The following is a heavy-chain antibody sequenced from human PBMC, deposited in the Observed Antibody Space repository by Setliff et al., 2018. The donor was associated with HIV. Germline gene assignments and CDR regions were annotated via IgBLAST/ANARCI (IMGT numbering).Heavy chain of an antibody. V-gene: IGHV3-13*01. D-gene: IGHD3-16*01. J-gene: IGHJ6*02. CDR2: IGTGGDT. CDR1: GFPFSSYP. Sequence: PGGSLRLSCAASGFPFSSYPMNWVRQAPGKGLEWVSAIGTGGDTYYVDSVKGRFTISRENARNSLYLQMNSLRVGDTAVYYCAREIRTVYTGGHYFYGIDVWGQGTAVTVSS. CDR3: AREIRTVYTGGHYFYGIDV.